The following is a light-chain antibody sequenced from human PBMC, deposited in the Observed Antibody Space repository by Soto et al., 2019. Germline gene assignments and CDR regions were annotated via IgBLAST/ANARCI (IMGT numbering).Light chain of an antibody. J-gene: IGKJ1*01. Sequence: DMQMTESXSTVSSXXXXXXTIXXRASQSISSWLAWYQQKPGKAPKLLIYDASSLESGVPSRFSGSGSGTEFTLTISSLQPDDFATYYCQQYNSYSKTFGQGTKVDIK. CDR2: DAS. V-gene: IGKV1-5*01. CDR1: QSISSW. CDR3: QQYNSYSKT.